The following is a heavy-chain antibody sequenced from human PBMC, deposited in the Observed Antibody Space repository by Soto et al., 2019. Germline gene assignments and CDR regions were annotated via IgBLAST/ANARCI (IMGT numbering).Heavy chain of an antibody. Sequence: QVQLVQSGAEVKKPGSSVKVSCLASRGTFNRDAINWVRQAPGHGLEWLGALVPQFGTPNYAQKFQDRVTIVADESTNTTSMELRGLTSDDTAVYYCARQNRDTPMVPFDVWGQGALVTVSS. J-gene: IGHJ4*02. CDR2: LVPQFGTP. CDR3: ARQNRDTPMVPFDV. V-gene: IGHV1-69*01. D-gene: IGHD5-18*01. CDR1: RGTFNRDA.